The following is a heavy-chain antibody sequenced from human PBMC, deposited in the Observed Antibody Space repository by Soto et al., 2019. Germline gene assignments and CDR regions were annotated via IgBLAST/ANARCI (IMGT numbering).Heavy chain of an antibody. D-gene: IGHD2-21*02. CDR2: VSGSGGGT. CDR3: ARIGPYCGGDCYPDFDF. V-gene: IGHV3-23*01. Sequence: GGSLRLSCAASGFTFSTYGMTWVRQAPGKGLEWVSTVSGSGGGTYYADSVKGRFTISRVNSKNTMYLQMSNLRAEDTAVYFCARIGPYCGGDCYPDFDFWGLGTPVTVSS. J-gene: IGHJ4*02. CDR1: GFTFSTYG.